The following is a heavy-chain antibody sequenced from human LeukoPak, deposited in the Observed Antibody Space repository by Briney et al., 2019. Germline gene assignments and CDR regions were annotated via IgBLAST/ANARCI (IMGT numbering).Heavy chain of an antibody. D-gene: IGHD2-15*01. CDR2: INPNSGGT. Sequence: ASVKVSCTASGYTFTGYYMHWVRQAPGQGLERMGWINPNSGGTNYAQKFQGRVTMTRDTAISTAYMELSRLRSDDLVVYYCARDLSRIVVVVAATFPLGYWGQGTLVTVSS. CDR3: ARDLSRIVVVVAATFPLGY. V-gene: IGHV1-2*02. J-gene: IGHJ4*02. CDR1: GYTFTGYY.